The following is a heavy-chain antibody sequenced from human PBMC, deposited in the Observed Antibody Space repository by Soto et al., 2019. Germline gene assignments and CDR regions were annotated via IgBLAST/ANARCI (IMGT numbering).Heavy chain of an antibody. Sequence: PGESLKISCSVSTYIFANYWIGWVRQMPGKGLEWMGIIYGVDSDTKYSPSFRGQVTISADKSIFTAYLQWRSLKASDTAIYYCASLSRLGPQSAFDYWGRGTLVTVSP. V-gene: IGHV5-51*01. CDR2: IYGVDSDT. J-gene: IGHJ4*02. D-gene: IGHD1-26*01. CDR3: ASLSRLGPQSAFDY. CDR1: TYIFANYW.